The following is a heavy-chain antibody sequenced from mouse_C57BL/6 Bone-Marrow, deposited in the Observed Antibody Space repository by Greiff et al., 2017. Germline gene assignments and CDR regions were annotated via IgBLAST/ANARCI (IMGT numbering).Heavy chain of an antibody. J-gene: IGHJ3*01. D-gene: IGHD1-1*01. CDR1: GFTFSSYG. CDR3: ARHVPYYYSSSYGGPWFAY. Sequence: EVMLVESGGDLVKPGGSLKLSCAASGFTFSSYGMSWVRQTPDKRLEWVATISSGGSYTYYPDSVKGRFTISRDNAKNTLYLQMSSLKSEDTAMYYCARHVPYYYSSSYGGPWFAYWGQGTLVTVSA. V-gene: IGHV5-6*01. CDR2: ISSGGSYT.